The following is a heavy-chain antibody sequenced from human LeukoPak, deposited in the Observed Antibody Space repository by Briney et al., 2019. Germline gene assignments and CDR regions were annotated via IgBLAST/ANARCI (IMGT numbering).Heavy chain of an antibody. V-gene: IGHV1-69*06. CDR3: ARDTLARVLRYFDWSGNAFDI. CDR1: GGTFSSYA. D-gene: IGHD3-9*01. Sequence: SVKVSCKASGGTFSSYAISWVRQAPGQGLEWMGRIIPIFGTANYAQKFQGRVTITADKSTSTAYMELSSLRSEDTAVYYCARDTLARVLRYFDWSGNAFDIWGQGTMVTVSS. J-gene: IGHJ3*02. CDR2: IIPIFGTA.